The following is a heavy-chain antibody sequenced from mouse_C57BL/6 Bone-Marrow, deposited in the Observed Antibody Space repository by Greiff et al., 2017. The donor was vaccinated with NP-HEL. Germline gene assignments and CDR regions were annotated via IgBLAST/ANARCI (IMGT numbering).Heavy chain of an antibody. CDR1: GSTFPDHT. CDR2: IYPRDGST. J-gene: IGHJ3*01. V-gene: IGHV1-78*01. Sequence: VQLQQSDAELAKPGASVTISCPVSGSTFPDHTIHWMKQRPEQGLEWIGYIYPRDGSTKYTEKFKGKATLTADKSSSTAYRQLNSRTSEDSAVYCCARGDGYLAWFAYWGQGTLVTVSA. D-gene: IGHD2-3*01. CDR3: ARGDGYLAWFAY.